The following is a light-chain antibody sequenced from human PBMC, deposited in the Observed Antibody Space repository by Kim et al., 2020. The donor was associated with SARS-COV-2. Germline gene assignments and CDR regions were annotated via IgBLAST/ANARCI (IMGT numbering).Light chain of an antibody. CDR2: DAS. Sequence: LSVSPGERATLSCRASQNIRDHLAWYQQKPGQAPRLLIYDASTRATDIPARFSGSGSGTEFTLTISSLQSEDCALYYCQQYNDWRTFGRGTKLEI. J-gene: IGKJ2*01. CDR3: QQYNDWRT. V-gene: IGKV3-15*01. CDR1: QNIRDH.